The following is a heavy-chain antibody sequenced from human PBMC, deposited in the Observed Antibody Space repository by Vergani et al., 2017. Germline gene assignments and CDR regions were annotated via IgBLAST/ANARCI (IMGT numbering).Heavy chain of an antibody. CDR3: VRVKGSNWNDHLYDI. CDR2: IRIKANDYTT. J-gene: IGHJ3*02. Sequence: EVQLLESGGGLVQPGGSLRLSCEASGFSFPGYAMSWVRQAPGKGLEWVGRIRIKANDYTTQYAASVKGRFTISRDDSKSYLYLQMNSLQTEDTALYYCVRVKGSNWNDHLYDIWGQGTLVTVSS. CDR1: GFSFPGYA. D-gene: IGHD1-1*01. V-gene: IGHV3-72*01.